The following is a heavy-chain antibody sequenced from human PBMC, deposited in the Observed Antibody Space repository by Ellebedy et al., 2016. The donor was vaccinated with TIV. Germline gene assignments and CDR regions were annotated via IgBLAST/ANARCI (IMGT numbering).Heavy chain of an antibody. D-gene: IGHD1-1*01. CDR3: ARESVLEIDI. CDR1: GGSFSGYY. Sequence: SETLSLTCAVNGGSFSGYYWTWIRQPPGKGLEWIGEINHSGSTNYNPSLKSRVTISVDKYKNQFSLKLSSVTAADTAVYYCARESVLEIDIWGQGTMVTVSS. V-gene: IGHV4-34*01. CDR2: INHSGST. J-gene: IGHJ3*02.